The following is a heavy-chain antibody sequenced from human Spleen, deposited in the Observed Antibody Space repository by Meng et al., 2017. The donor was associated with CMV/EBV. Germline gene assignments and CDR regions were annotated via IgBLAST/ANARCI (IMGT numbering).Heavy chain of an antibody. J-gene: IGHJ4*02. V-gene: IGHV3-21*01. CDR2: ISTNSDYT. Sequence: GESLKISCAASGFTVSSNYMSWVRQAPGKGLEWVSSISTNSDYTYYADSVKGRFTISRDNVKNSLYLQMNFLRVEDTAVYYCATDQNPHWGQGTLVTVSS. CDR3: ATDQNPH. CDR1: GFTVSSNY.